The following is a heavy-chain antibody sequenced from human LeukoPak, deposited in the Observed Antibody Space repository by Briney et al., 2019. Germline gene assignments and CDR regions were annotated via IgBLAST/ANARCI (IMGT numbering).Heavy chain of an antibody. CDR2: INGGGGST. CDR3: AKEGGKSSSSCYYFDH. Sequence: PGGSLRLSCAASGFTFSSYAMTWVRQAPGKGLEWVSVINGGGGSTFYADSVKGRFTISRDNSKNTLYLQMNSLRAEDMAVYYCAKEGGKSSSSCYYFDHWGQGGLVTVSS. D-gene: IGHD2-2*01. CDR1: GFTFSSYA. V-gene: IGHV3-23*01. J-gene: IGHJ4*02.